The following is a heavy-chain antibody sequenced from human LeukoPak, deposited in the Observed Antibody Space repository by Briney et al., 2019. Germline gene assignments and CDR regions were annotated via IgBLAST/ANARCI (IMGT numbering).Heavy chain of an antibody. J-gene: IGHJ4*02. Sequence: GGSLRLSCAASGFTFSSFSMNWVRQAPGKGLEWVSSISTSISYIYYADSLKGRFTISRDNAKNSLYLQMNSLRAEDTAVYYCARGLSITIFGVGYFDYWGQGTLVTVSS. CDR1: GFTFSSFS. V-gene: IGHV3-21*01. D-gene: IGHD3-3*01. CDR2: ISTSISYI. CDR3: ARGLSITIFGVGYFDY.